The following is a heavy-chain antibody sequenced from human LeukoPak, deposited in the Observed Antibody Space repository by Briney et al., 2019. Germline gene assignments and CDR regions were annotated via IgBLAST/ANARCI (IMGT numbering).Heavy chain of an antibody. J-gene: IGHJ4*02. Sequence: SETLSLTCTVSGGSISSSSYYWGWIRQPPGKGLEWIGNIYTSGSTYYSPSLKSRVIISLDTSENQFSLTLSSATAADTAVYYCAKGNPFYDYWGQGTLVTVSS. CDR3: AKGNPFYDY. CDR2: IYTSGST. CDR1: GGSISSSSYY. V-gene: IGHV4-39*07. D-gene: IGHD5/OR15-5a*01.